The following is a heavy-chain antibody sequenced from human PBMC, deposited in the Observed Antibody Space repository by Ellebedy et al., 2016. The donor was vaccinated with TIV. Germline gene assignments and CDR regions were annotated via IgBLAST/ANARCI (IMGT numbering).Heavy chain of an antibody. CDR1: GFNFNTYP. V-gene: IGHV3-23*01. CDR2: LSGGGEWP. Sequence: GGSLRLXXLASGFNFNTYPLTWVRQAPGRGLEWISTLSGGGEWPYYADSVKGRFTISRDNSRNALYLKMNSLRADDTAIYYCARWSDDAYDIWGQGTLVTVSS. J-gene: IGHJ3*02. CDR3: ARWSDDAYDI.